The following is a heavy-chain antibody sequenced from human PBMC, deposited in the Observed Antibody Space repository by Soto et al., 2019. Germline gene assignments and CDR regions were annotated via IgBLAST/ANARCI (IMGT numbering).Heavy chain of an antibody. CDR1: EFTFSSYW. V-gene: IGHV3-74*01. Sequence: GGSLRLSCAAPEFTFSSYWMHWVRQAPGKGLVWVSRINSEGSSTRYADSVKGRFTSSRDNAKNTVYLQMNSLIAVDTAVYYCARDPDFDYWGQGTLVTVS. CDR2: INSEGSST. J-gene: IGHJ4*02. CDR3: ARDPDFDY.